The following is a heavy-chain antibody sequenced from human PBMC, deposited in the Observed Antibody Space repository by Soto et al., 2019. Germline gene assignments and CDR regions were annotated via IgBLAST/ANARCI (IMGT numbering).Heavy chain of an antibody. CDR2: ISGSGGST. CDR1: GFTFSSYA. J-gene: IGHJ4*02. D-gene: IGHD3-3*01. V-gene: IGHV3-23*01. Sequence: LSLTCAASGFTFSSYAMSWVRQAPGKGLEWVSAISGSGGSTYYADSVKGRFTISRDNSKNTLYLQMNSLRAEDTAVYYCAKFKATIFGVVTPFDYWGQGTLVTVSS. CDR3: AKFKATIFGVVTPFDY.